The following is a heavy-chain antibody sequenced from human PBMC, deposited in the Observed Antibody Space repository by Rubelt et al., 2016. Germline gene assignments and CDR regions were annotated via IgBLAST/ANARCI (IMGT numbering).Heavy chain of an antibody. V-gene: IGHV4-34*01. J-gene: IGHJ6*02. CDR1: GGSFSDYY. D-gene: IGHD3-16*01. CDR3: ARGRLGDGMDV. Sequence: QVQLQQWGAGLLKPSETLSLTCAVYGGSFSDYYWSWIRQPPGKGLEWIGEINHRGSTNYNPSLKSRVTISVDTAKNQFSLKWCPGTAAYTAVYYCARGRLGDGMDVWGQGTTVTVSS. CDR2: INHRGST.